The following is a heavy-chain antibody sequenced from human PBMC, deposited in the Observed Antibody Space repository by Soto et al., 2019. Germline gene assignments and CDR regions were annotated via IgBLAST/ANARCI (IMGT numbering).Heavy chain of an antibody. CDR1: GGSISSGGYY. CDR2: IYYSGST. D-gene: IGHD3-10*01. V-gene: IGHV4-31*03. Sequence: SETLSLTCTVSGGSISSGGYYWSWIRQHPGKGLEWIGYIYYSGSTYYNPSLKSRVTISVDTSKNQFSLKLSSVTAADTAVYYCARVRGGSGTRWFDPWGQGTLVTVSS. J-gene: IGHJ5*02. CDR3: ARVRGGSGTRWFDP.